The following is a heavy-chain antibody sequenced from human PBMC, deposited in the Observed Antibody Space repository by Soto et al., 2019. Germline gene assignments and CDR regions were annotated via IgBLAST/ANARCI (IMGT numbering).Heavy chain of an antibody. Sequence: LVKVSCKASGGTFSRYAISWVRQAPGQGLEWMGGIIPIFGTANYAQKFQGRVTITADESTSTAYMELSSLRSEDTAVYYCAREGRLATPEILCLFDAFDIWGQGTMGTVSS. V-gene: IGHV1-69*13. J-gene: IGHJ3*02. CDR1: GGTFSRYA. CDR2: IIPIFGTA. CDR3: AREGRLATPEILCLFDAFDI. D-gene: IGHD5-12*01.